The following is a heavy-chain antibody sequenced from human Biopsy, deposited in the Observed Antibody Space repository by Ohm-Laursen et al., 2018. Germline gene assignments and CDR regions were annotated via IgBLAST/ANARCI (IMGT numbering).Heavy chain of an antibody. Sequence: SDTLSLTCAVYGESFNGYYWSWIRQAPGKGLEWIGYVYYNGNTNYSPSLKSRATISLDTSKDRFSLKLTSVTAADTAVYYCARIIVRSSGSSNYFDYWGQGTLVTVSS. V-gene: IGHV4-59*08. CDR3: ARIIVRSSGSSNYFDY. J-gene: IGHJ4*02. CDR2: VYYNGNT. CDR1: GESFNGYY. D-gene: IGHD3-22*01.